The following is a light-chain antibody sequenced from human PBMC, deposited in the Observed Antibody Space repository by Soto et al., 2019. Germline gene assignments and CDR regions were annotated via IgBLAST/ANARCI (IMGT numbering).Light chain of an antibody. CDR1: QGISSY. J-gene: IGKJ1*01. V-gene: IGKV1-9*01. CDR2: AAS. CDR3: QQRNSYPLT. Sequence: DIQLTQSPSFLPASVGDRVTITCRASQGISSYLAWYQQKPGKAPKLLIYAASTLQSGVPSRFSGSGSGTEFTLTISSLQPDDFATYYCQQRNSYPLTFGQGTKVDI.